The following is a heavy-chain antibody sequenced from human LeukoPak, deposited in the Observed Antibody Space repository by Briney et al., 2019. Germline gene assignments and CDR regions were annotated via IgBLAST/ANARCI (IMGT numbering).Heavy chain of an antibody. Sequence: ASVKVSCKASGYTFTGYYMHWVRQAPGQGLEWMGWINPNSGGTNYAQSFQGRVTMTRDTSISTAYMELSRLRSDDTAVYYCARGGTLLWFGEELYYFSDWGQGTLVTVSS. CDR1: GYTFTGYY. D-gene: IGHD3-10*01. CDR2: INPNSGGT. J-gene: IGHJ4*02. V-gene: IGHV1-2*02. CDR3: ARGGTLLWFGEELYYFSD.